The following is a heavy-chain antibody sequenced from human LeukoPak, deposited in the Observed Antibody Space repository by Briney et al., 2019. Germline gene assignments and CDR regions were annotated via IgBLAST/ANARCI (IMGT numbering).Heavy chain of an antibody. J-gene: IGHJ3*02. Sequence: SETLSLTCTVSGGSISSYYWSWIRQPPGKGLEWIGYIYYSGSTNYNPSLKSRVTISVDTSKNQFSLKLSSVTAADTAVYYCARDRGTDAFDIWSQGTMVTVSS. V-gene: IGHV4-59*01. D-gene: IGHD2-15*01. CDR3: ARDRGTDAFDI. CDR1: GGSISSYY. CDR2: IYYSGST.